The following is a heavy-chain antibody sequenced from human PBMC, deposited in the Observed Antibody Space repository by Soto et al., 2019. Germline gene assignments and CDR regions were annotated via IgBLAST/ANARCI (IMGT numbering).Heavy chain of an antibody. J-gene: IGHJ6*02. V-gene: IGHV3-33*08. D-gene: IGHD3-3*01. CDR2: IWYDGSNK. CDR3: AREGFLEWLLYGMDV. Sequence: TGGSLRLSCAASGFTFSSYGMHWVRQAPGKGLEWVAVIWYDGSNKYYADSVKGRFTISRDNSKNTLYLQMNSLRAEDTAVYYCAREGFLEWLLYGMDVWGQGTTVTVSS. CDR1: GFTFSSYG.